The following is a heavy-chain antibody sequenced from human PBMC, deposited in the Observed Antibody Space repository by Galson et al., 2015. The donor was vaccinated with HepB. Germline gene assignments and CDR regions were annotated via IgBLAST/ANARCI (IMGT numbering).Heavy chain of an antibody. D-gene: IGHD3-3*01. CDR3: VGGPYYDFWSGYYTARGFDP. Sequence: SLRLSCAASGFTFGDYAMSWFRQAPGKGLEWVGFIRSKAYGGTTDYAASVKGRFTISRDDSKSIAYLQMNSLKTEDTAVYYCVGGPYYDFWSGYYTARGFDPWGQGTLVTVSS. CDR2: IRSKAYGGTT. J-gene: IGHJ5*02. CDR1: GFTFGDYA. V-gene: IGHV3-49*03.